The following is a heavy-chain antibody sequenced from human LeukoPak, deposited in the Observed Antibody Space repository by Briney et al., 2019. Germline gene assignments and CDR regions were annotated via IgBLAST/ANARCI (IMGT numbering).Heavy chain of an antibody. D-gene: IGHD2-15*01. J-gene: IGHJ4*02. CDR2: IYYSGST. CDR3: ARLVLAGYFDY. V-gene: IGHV4-39*01. CDR1: GGSISSSSYY. Sequence: SETLSLTCTVSGGSISSSSYYWGWIRQPPGRGLEWIGSIYYSGSTYYNPSLKSRVTISVDTSKNQFSLKLSSEIAADTAVYYCARLVLAGYFDYWGQGALVTVSS.